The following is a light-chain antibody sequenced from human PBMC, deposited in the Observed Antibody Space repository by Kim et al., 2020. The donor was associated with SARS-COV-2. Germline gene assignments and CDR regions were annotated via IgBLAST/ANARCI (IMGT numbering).Light chain of an antibody. CDR3: SSYTSSRTNYV. J-gene: IGLJ1*01. CDR2: DVS. CDR1: SSDVGYYNY. Sequence: QSALAQPASVSGSPGQSITISCTGTSSDVGYYNYVSWYQQHPGKAPKLMIYDVSNRPSGVSNRFSGSKSGNTASLTISGLQAEDEADYYCSSYTSSRTNYVFGTGTQLTVL. V-gene: IGLV2-14*03.